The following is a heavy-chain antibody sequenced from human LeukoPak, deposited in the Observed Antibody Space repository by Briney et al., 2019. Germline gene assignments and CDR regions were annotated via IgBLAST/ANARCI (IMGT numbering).Heavy chain of an antibody. CDR3: AKDLEQQLAVFDY. Sequence: PGGSLRLSCAASGFTFSSYAMSWVRQAPGKGLEWVSAISGSGGSTYYADSVKGRFTVSRDNSKNTLYLQMNSLRAEDTAVYYCAKDLEQQLAVFDYWGQGTLVTVSS. CDR2: ISGSGGST. V-gene: IGHV3-23*01. D-gene: IGHD6-13*01. CDR1: GFTFSSYA. J-gene: IGHJ4*02.